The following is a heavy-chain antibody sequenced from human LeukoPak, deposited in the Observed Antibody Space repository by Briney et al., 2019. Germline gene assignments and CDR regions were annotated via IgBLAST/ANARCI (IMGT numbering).Heavy chain of an antibody. J-gene: IGHJ4*02. CDR1: GGTFSSYA. D-gene: IGHD3-10*01. Sequence: VASVKVSCKASGGTFSSYAISWVRQAPGQGLEWMGRIIPILGIANYAQKFQGRVTITADKSTSTAYMELSSLRSEDTAVYYCAGAYYGSGETLDYWGQGTLVTVST. CDR3: AGAYYGSGETLDY. CDR2: IIPILGIA. V-gene: IGHV1-69*04.